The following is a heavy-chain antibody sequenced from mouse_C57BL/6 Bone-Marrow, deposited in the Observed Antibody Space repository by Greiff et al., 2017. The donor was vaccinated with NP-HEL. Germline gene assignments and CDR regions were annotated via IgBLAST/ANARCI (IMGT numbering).Heavy chain of an antibody. CDR3: ARGIITTVFDY. V-gene: IGHV1-19*01. J-gene: IGHJ2*01. Sequence: DVKLQESGPVLVKPGASVKMSCKASGYTFTDYYMNWVKQSHGKSLEWIGVINPYNGGTSYNQKFKGKATLTVDKSSSTAYMELNSLTSEDSAVYYCARGIITTVFDYWGQGTTLTVSS. CDR2: INPYNGGT. D-gene: IGHD1-1*01. CDR1: GYTFTDYY.